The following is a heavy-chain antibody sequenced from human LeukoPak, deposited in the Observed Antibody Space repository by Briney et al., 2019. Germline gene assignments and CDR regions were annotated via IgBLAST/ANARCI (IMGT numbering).Heavy chain of an antibody. Sequence: SETLSLTCAVYGGSFSGYYWSWIRQPPGKGLEWIGEINHSGSTNYNPSLKSRVTISVDTSKNQFSLKLSSVTAADTAVYYCARDSSGWYIPDYWGQGTLVTVSS. D-gene: IGHD6-19*01. CDR1: GGSFSGYY. V-gene: IGHV4-34*01. CDR2: INHSGST. CDR3: ARDSSGWYIPDY. J-gene: IGHJ4*02.